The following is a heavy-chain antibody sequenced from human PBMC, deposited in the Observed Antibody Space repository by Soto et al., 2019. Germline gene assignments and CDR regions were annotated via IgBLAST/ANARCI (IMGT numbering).Heavy chain of an antibody. Sequence: PSETLSLTCTVSCGSISSYYWSWIRQPPGKGLEWIGYIYYSGSTNYNPSLKSRVTISVDTSKNQFSLKLSSVTAADTAVYYCAREAQGGFNQGFYYWGQGTLVTVSS. CDR3: AREAQGGFNQGFYY. J-gene: IGHJ4*02. D-gene: IGHD3-16*01. CDR2: IYYSGST. V-gene: IGHV4-59*01. CDR1: CGSISSYY.